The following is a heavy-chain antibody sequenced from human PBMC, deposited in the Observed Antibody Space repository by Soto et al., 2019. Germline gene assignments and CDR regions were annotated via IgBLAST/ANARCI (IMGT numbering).Heavy chain of an antibody. V-gene: IGHV3-13*01. D-gene: IGHD3-22*01. CDR3: ARAYYDSSGYPVGGMDV. J-gene: IGHJ6*01. CDR1: GFTFTIYD. Sequence: GGSLRLSWAASGFTFTIYDMHWVRLTAGKGLEWVSSIGPDGDTYYVDSVKGRFTISREDDKNSVYLQMKSLGAGDTAVYYCARAYYDSSGYPVGGMDVWGQGTMVTVSS. CDR2: IGPDGDT.